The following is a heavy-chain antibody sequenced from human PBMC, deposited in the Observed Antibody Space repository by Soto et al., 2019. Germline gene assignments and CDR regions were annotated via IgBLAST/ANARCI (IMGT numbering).Heavy chain of an antibody. J-gene: IGHJ4*02. CDR1: GGSISSSSYY. Sequence: PSETLSLTCTVSGGSISSSSYYWGWIRQPPGKGLEWIGSIYYSGSTYYNPSLKSRVTISVDTSKNQFSLKLSSVTAADTAVYYCASDRLYYDILTGYYQGPFGYWGQGTLVTVSS. V-gene: IGHV4-39*01. CDR2: IYYSGST. D-gene: IGHD3-9*01. CDR3: ASDRLYYDILTGYYQGPFGY.